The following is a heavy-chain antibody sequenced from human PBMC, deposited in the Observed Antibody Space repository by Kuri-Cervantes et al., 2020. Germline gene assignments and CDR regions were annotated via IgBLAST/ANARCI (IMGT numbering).Heavy chain of an antibody. CDR1: GFTFDDYG. Sequence: GESLKISCAASGFTFDDYGMGWVRQAPGKGLEWVSGINWNGGSTGYADSVKGRFTISRDNSKNTLYLQMNSLTGEDTAVYYCAKDPGSSSVFDYWGQGILVTVSS. D-gene: IGHD6-13*01. CDR3: AKDPGSSSVFDY. V-gene: IGHV3-20*04. J-gene: IGHJ4*02. CDR2: INWNGGST.